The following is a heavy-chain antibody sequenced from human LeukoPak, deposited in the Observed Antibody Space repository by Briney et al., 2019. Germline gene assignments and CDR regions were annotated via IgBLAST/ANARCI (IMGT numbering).Heavy chain of an antibody. V-gene: IGHV4-59*12. D-gene: IGHD5-12*01. Sequence: SETLSLTCTVSGVSIRSYYWTWVRQPPGKGLEWIGYIFYSGNINYSPSLKSRVTISVDTSKNQFSLKLSSVTAADTAVYYCARAQGEWLRSIDYWGQGTLVTVSS. CDR2: IFYSGNI. CDR3: ARAQGEWLRSIDY. J-gene: IGHJ4*02. CDR1: GVSIRSYY.